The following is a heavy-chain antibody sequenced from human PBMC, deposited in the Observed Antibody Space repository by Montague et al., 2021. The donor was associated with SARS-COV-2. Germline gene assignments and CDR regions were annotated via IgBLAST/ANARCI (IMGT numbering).Heavy chain of an antibody. CDR2: IYYSGNT. CDR1: GGSISSYN. V-gene: IGHV4-59*01. CDR3: AGLQGNGSLYGMDV. J-gene: IGHJ6*02. D-gene: IGHD3-10*01. Sequence: SETLSLTCTVSGGSISSYNWSWIRQPPGKGLECIGYIYYSGNTNYNPSLKSRVTISVDASKSQFSLKLSSVTAADTAVYYCAGLQGNGSLYGMDVWGQGTPVTVSS.